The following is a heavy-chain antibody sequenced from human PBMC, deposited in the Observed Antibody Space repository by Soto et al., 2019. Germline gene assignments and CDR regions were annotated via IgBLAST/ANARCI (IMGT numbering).Heavy chain of an antibody. Sequence: EVQLVESGGGLVQPGGSLKLSCAASGFTFSTHSMNWVHQAPGRGLEWVSYIHSSSSWEVYADSVRGRFTVSRDNAKNLLYLQMSSLRAEDTAVYYCVFDFWLVPTVWGKGTTVTVSS. CDR3: VFDFWLVPTV. CDR1: GFTFSTHS. D-gene: IGHD3-3*01. V-gene: IGHV3-48*01. CDR2: IHSSSSWE. J-gene: IGHJ6*04.